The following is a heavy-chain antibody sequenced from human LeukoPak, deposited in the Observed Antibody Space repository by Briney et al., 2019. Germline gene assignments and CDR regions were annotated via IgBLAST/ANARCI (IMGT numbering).Heavy chain of an antibody. J-gene: IGHJ4*02. CDR2: INHSGST. CDR1: GGSFSGYY. Sequence: SETLSLTCAVYGGSFSGYYWSWIRQPPGKGLEWIGEINHSGSTNYNPSLKSRVTISVDTSKNQFSLKLGSVTAADTAVYYCARVRSRDFDYWGQGTLVTVSS. CDR3: ARVRSRDFDY. V-gene: IGHV4-34*01.